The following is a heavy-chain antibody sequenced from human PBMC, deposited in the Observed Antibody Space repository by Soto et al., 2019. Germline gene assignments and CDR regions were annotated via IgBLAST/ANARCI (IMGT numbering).Heavy chain of an antibody. D-gene: IGHD3-16*01. CDR2: IYSGGST. Sequence: GRSLRLSCAASGFIVSSNYMTWVRQAPGKGLEWVSVIYSGGSTYYTDSVKGRFTISRDNSKNTVYLQMNSLRVEDTAVYYCASRDGGWTEYPQHWGQGNPVTVS. J-gene: IGHJ1*01. CDR3: ASRDGGWTEYPQH. CDR1: GFIVSSNY. V-gene: IGHV3-53*01.